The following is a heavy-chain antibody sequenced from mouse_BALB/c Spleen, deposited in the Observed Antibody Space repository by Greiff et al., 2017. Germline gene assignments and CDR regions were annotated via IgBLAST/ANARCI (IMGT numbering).Heavy chain of an antibody. D-gene: IGHD4-1*01. CDR2: ISSGSSTI. CDR1: GFTFSSFG. CDR3: ARSTNWDYFDY. V-gene: IGHV5-17*02. Sequence: EVQVVESGGGLVQPGGSRKLSCAASGFTFSSFGMHWVRQAPEKGLEWVAYISSGSSTIYYADTVKGRFTISRDNPKNTLFLQMTSLRSEDTAMYYCARSTNWDYFDYWGQVTTLTVSS. J-gene: IGHJ2*01.